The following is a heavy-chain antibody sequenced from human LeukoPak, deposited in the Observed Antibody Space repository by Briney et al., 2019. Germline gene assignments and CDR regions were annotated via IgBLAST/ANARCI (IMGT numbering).Heavy chain of an antibody. CDR1: GYTFTGYD. CDR3: ARAYPPYYYDFWSGYYPYYYYGMDV. J-gene: IGHJ6*02. D-gene: IGHD3-3*01. Sequence: ASVKVSCKASGYTFTGYDINWVRRATGQGLEWMGCMNPNSGNTGYAQKFQGRVTMTRNTSISTAYMELSSLRSEDTAVYYCARAYPPYYYDFWSGYYPYYYYGMDVWGQGTTVTVSS. CDR2: MNPNSGNT. V-gene: IGHV1-8*01.